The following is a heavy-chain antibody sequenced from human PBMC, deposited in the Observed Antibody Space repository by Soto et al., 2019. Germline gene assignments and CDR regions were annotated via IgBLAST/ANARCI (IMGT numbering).Heavy chain of an antibody. CDR1: GYTFTGYY. D-gene: IGHD2-15*01. J-gene: IGHJ4*02. CDR3: ASTLLSGGSPDY. Sequence: GASVKVSCKASGYTFTGYYMHWVGQAPGQGLERMGWINPNSGGTNYAQKFQGRVTMTRDTSISTAYMELSRLRSDDTAVYYCASTLLSGGSPDYWGQGTLVTVSS. CDR2: INPNSGGT. V-gene: IGHV1-2*02.